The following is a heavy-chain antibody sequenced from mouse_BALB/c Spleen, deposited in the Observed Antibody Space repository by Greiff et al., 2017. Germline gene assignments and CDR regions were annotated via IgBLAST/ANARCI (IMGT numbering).Heavy chain of an antibody. D-gene: IGHD2-2*01. CDR1: GFTFSSYA. V-gene: IGHV5-6-5*01. J-gene: IGHJ2*01. CDR3: ARAHYGYDYFDY. CDR2: ISSGGST. Sequence: EVMLVESGGGLVKPGGSLKLSCAASGFTFSSYAMSWVRQTPEKRLEWVASISSGGSTYYPDSVKGRFTISRDNARNILYLQMSSLRSEDTAMYYCARAHYGYDYFDYWGQGTTLTVSS.